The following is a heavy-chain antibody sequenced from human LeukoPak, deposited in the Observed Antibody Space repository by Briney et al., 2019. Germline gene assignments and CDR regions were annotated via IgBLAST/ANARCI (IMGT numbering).Heavy chain of an antibody. Sequence: GGSLRLSCAASGFTFSSYSMNWVRQAPGKGLEWVSSISSSSSYIYYADSVKGRFTISRDNSKKTLYLQMNSLRGEDTAVYYCVRDRESYYFDYWGQGTPVTVSS. CDR2: ISSSSSYI. V-gene: IGHV3-21*01. CDR1: GFTFSSYS. J-gene: IGHJ4*02. D-gene: IGHD3-10*01. CDR3: VRDRESYYFDY.